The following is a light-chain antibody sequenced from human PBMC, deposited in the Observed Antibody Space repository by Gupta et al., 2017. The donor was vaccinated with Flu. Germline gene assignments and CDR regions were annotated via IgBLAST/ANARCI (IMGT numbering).Light chain of an antibody. Sequence: EIVMTQSPATLSVSPGERATLPCRASQSVGSNLAWYQQIPGQAPRLLIYDASTRATGIPARFSGSGSGTEFTLTIGSLQSEDFALYYCQQYNNWPPWTFGQGTKVEIK. V-gene: IGKV3-15*01. CDR2: DAS. J-gene: IGKJ1*01. CDR1: QSVGSN. CDR3: QQYNNWPPWT.